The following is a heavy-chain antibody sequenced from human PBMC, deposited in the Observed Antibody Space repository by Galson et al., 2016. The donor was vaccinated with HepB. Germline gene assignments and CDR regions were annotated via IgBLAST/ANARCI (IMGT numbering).Heavy chain of an antibody. Sequence: SVKVSCKASGYTFTSHAIHWVRQAPGQGLEWMGWINGGYGGTKYSQKFQDRVTITRDRSATTAYMEVTSLRFADTAVYYCARGPHDYTNILDAFDIWGQGTVVTVSS. J-gene: IGHJ3*02. CDR3: ARGPHDYTNILDAFDI. D-gene: IGHD4-11*01. V-gene: IGHV1-3*01. CDR2: INGGYGGT. CDR1: GYTFTSHA.